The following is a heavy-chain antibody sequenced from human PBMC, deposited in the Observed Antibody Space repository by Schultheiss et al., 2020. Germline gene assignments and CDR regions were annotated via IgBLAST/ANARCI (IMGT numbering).Heavy chain of an antibody. Sequence: GGSLRLSCAASGFTFSSYGMHWVRQAPGKGLEWVAVISYDGSNKYYADSVKGRFTISRDNSKNTLYLQMNSLRAEDTAVYYCAKVHWSSSYHHYNIHGAFDIWGQGTMVTV. CDR2: ISYDGSNK. CDR1: GFTFSSYG. J-gene: IGHJ3*02. V-gene: IGHV3-30*18. CDR3: AKVHWSSSYHHYNIHGAFDI. D-gene: IGHD2-15*01.